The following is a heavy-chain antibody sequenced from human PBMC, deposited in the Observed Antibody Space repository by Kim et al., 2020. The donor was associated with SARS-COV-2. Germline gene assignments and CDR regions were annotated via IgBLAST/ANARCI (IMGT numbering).Heavy chain of an antibody. CDR3: ARGPEYYDFWSGYYRLDY. CDR2: INHSGST. CDR1: GGSFSGYY. J-gene: IGHJ4*02. Sequence: SETLSLTCAVYGGSFSGYYWSWIRQPPGKGLEWIGEINHSGSTNYNPSLKSRVTISVDTSKNQFSLKLSSVTAADTAVYYCARGPEYYDFWSGYYRLDYWGQRTLVTVSS. V-gene: IGHV4-34*01. D-gene: IGHD3-3*01.